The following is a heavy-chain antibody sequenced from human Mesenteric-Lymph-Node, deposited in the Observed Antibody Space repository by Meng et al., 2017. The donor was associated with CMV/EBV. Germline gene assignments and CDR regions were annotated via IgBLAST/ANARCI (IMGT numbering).Heavy chain of an antibody. D-gene: IGHD3-22*01. V-gene: IGHV3-30*04. CDR3: ARDLGSLAPGWVIKD. Sequence: GGSLRLSCAASGFTFSSSAMHWVRQAPGEGLEWITGISFDGENIYYADSVKGRFTVSRDDSKNTLSLQMRGLRLEDTAVYYCARDLGSLAPGWVIKDWGQGTLVTVSS. CDR2: ISFDGENI. CDR1: GFTFSSSA. J-gene: IGHJ4*02.